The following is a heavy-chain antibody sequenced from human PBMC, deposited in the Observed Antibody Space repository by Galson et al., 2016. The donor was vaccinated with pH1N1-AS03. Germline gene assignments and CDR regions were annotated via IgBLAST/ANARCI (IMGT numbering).Heavy chain of an antibody. Sequence: SLRLSCAASAFTVSSNFMTWVRQAPGKGLEWVSVIYSGGSTFYADSVKGRFTISRDNSKNTLYLQMNSLRAEDTAVYYCARVMVINSISRAFDIWGQGTMVTVSS. J-gene: IGHJ3*02. V-gene: IGHV3-53*05. CDR1: AFTVSSNF. CDR2: IYSGGST. CDR3: ARVMVINSISRAFDI. D-gene: IGHD4/OR15-4a*01.